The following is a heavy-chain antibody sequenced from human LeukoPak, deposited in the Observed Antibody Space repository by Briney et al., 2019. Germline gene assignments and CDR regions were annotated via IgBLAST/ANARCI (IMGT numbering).Heavy chain of an antibody. D-gene: IGHD6-6*01. J-gene: IGHJ4*02. Sequence: PGASLRLSCGASGFTFSNYAMNWVRQVPGKGLEWVASISGSGGTTYYTDSVKGWFTISRDKTKNILYLQMNSLNAEDTAVYYCAKGKQLVLGACDYWGQGTLVTVSS. CDR1: GFTFSNYA. V-gene: IGHV3-23*01. CDR3: AKGKQLVLGACDY. CDR2: ISGSGGTT.